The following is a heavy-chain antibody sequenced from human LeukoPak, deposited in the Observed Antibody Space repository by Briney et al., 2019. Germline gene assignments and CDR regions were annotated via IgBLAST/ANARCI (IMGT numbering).Heavy chain of an antibody. CDR2: INPSGGST. CDR1: GYTFTSYY. D-gene: IGHD5-12*01. V-gene: IGHV1-46*01. Sequence: ASVKVSCKASGYTFTSYYMHWVRQAPGQGLEWMGIINPSGGSTSYAQKFQGRVTMTRDTSTSTVYMELSSRRSEDTAVYYCARDAGYSGYDRTYGMDVWGQGTTVTVSS. CDR3: ARDAGYSGYDRTYGMDV. J-gene: IGHJ6*02.